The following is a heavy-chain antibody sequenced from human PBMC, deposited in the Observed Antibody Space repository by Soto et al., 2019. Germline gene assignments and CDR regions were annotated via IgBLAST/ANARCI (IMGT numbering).Heavy chain of an antibody. CDR3: ARDFLDSSGWTRFYYGMDV. V-gene: IGHV3-48*03. Sequence: EVQLVESGGGLVQPGGSLRLSCAASGFTFSSYEMNRVRQAPGKGLEWVSYISSSGSTIYYADSVKGRFTISRDNAKNSLYLQMNSLRAEDTAVYYCARDFLDSSGWTRFYYGMDVWGQGTTVTVSS. D-gene: IGHD6-19*01. J-gene: IGHJ6*02. CDR1: GFTFSSYE. CDR2: ISSSGSTI.